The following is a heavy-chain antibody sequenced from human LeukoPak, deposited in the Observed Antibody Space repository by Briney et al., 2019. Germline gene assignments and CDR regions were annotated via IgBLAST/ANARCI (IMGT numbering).Heavy chain of an antibody. CDR2: ISLSSGST. D-gene: IGHD4-17*01. CDR1: GFTFGSYV. CDR3: ARRNYDDHGDPFDY. Sequence: GGSLRLSCAASGFTFGSYVMSWVRQAPGKGLEWVSDISLSSGSTYYADSVKGRFTISRDNSKNTLYLQLVNLRAEDTAVYYCARRNYDDHGDPFDYWGQGTLVTVSS. V-gene: IGHV3-23*01. J-gene: IGHJ4*02.